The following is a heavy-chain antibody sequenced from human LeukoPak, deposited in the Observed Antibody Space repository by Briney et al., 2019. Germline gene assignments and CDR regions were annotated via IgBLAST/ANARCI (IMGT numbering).Heavy chain of an antibody. J-gene: IGHJ5*02. D-gene: IGHD3-9*01. V-gene: IGHV4-31*03. CDR1: GDSITSGIYY. CDR2: IYHTGST. Sequence: SETLSLTCSVSGDSITSGIYYWTWIRQHPGKGLEWIGYIYHTGSTYFNPSLQSRLTISLDTSKNQFSLKLTSVSAADTAIYYCARAGFDILTGSTERFDPWGQGTLVTVPS. CDR3: ARAGFDILTGSTERFDP.